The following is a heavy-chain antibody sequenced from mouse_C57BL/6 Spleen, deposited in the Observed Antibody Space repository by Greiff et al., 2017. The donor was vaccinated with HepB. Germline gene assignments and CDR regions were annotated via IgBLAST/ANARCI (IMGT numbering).Heavy chain of an antibody. D-gene: IGHD1-1*01. CDR3: ARRGPIYYYGSSPHGYFDV. Sequence: EVQLQHSGPELVKPGASVKIPCKASGYTFTDYNMDWVKQSHGKSLEWIGDINPNNGGTIYNQKFKGKATLTVDKSSSTAYMELRSLTSEDTAVYYCARRGPIYYYGSSPHGYFDVWGTGTTVTVSS. V-gene: IGHV1-18*01. J-gene: IGHJ1*03. CDR2: INPNNGGT. CDR1: GYTFTDYN.